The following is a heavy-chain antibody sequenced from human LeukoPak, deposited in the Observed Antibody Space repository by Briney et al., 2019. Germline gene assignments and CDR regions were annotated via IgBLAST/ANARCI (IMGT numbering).Heavy chain of an antibody. J-gene: IGHJ5*02. CDR2: IYTSGST. Sequence: SETLSLTCTVSGGSISSYYWSWIRQPAGKGLEWIGRIYTSGSTNYNPSLKSRVTMSVDTSKNQFSLKLSSVTAADTAVYYCARGAVLRFLEWLLYRYGNWFDPWGQGTLVTVSS. V-gene: IGHV4-4*07. CDR1: GGSISSYY. D-gene: IGHD3-3*01. CDR3: ARGAVLRFLEWLLYRYGNWFDP.